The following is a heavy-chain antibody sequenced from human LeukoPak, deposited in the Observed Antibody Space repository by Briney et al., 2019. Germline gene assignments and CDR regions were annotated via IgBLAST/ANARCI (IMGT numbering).Heavy chain of an antibody. J-gene: IGHJ4*02. CDR1: GDSISTYY. V-gene: IGHV4-59*01. CDR2: SYYSGIT. Sequence: SETLALTCTVSGDSISTYYWSWIRQSPGKGLEWIGYSYYSGITSYNPSLKSRVTMSVDESKNQLSLKVNSVTAADTAVYYCARGEPVDYWGQGTLVTVSS. D-gene: IGHD1-14*01. CDR3: ARGEPVDY.